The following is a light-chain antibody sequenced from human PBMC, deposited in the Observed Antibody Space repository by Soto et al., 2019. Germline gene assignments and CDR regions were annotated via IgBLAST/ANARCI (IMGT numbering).Light chain of an antibody. CDR1: SSNIGAGYD. CDR2: GNT. V-gene: IGLV1-40*01. J-gene: IGLJ2*01. Sequence: QSVLTQPPSVSGAPGQRVTFSCTGSSSNIGAGYDVHWYQQLPGTAPKLLIYGNTNRPSGVPDRFSGSKSGSSASLAITGLQAEDEADYYCQYYGSSLPVVFGGGTKLTVL. CDR3: QYYGSSLPVV.